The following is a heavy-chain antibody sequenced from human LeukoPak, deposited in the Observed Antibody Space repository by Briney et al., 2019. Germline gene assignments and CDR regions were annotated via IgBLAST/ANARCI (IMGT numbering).Heavy chain of an antibody. V-gene: IGHV4-34*01. Sequence: PSETLSLTCAVYGGSFSGYYWSWIRQPPGKGLEWIGEINHSGSTNYNPSLKGRVTISVDTSKNQFSLKLSSVTAADTAVYYCARLAPRGYSYGQNDYWGQGTLVTVSS. J-gene: IGHJ4*02. D-gene: IGHD5-18*01. CDR3: ARLAPRGYSYGQNDY. CDR1: GGSFSGYY. CDR2: INHSGST.